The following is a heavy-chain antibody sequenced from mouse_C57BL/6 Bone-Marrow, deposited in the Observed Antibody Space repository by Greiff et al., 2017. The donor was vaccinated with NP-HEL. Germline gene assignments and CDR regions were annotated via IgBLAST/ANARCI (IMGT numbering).Heavy chain of an antibody. V-gene: IGHV5-6*01. CDR3: ARRELLYYYGSRGYFDV. Sequence: EVQLVESGGDLVKPGGSLKLSCAASGFTFSSYGMSWVRQTPDKRLEWVATISSGGSYTYYPDSVKGRFTISRDNAKNTLYLQMSSLKSEDTAMYYCARRELLYYYGSRGYFDVWGTGTTVTVSS. CDR2: ISSGGSYT. CDR1: GFTFSSYG. D-gene: IGHD1-1*01. J-gene: IGHJ1*03.